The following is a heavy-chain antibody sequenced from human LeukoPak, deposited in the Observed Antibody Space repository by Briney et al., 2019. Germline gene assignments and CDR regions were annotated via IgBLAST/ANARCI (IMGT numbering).Heavy chain of an antibody. CDR3: ARDVRSSGRYSSWYFDL. J-gene: IGHJ2*01. Sequence: PSETLSLTCTVSGDSTSGYFWSWIRQPPGKGLKWIGYIYYSGSTNYNPSLRSRVTISVDTSKNQFSLKLSSVTAADTAVYYCARDVRSSGRYSSWYFDLWGRGTLVTVSS. D-gene: IGHD6-19*01. CDR2: IYYSGST. CDR1: GDSTSGYF. V-gene: IGHV4-59*01.